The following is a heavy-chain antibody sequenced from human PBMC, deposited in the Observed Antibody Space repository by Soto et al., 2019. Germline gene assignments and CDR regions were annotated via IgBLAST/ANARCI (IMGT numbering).Heavy chain of an antibody. CDR3: AKDRATGYSDF. V-gene: IGHV3-23*01. Sequence: GGSMRLSCAASGFTFSSYAMNWVRQAPGKGLEWVSGISGSGGSTYYADSVKGRLTISRDNSKNTLYLQMNSLRAEDTAVYYCAKDRATGYSDFWGQGTLVTVSS. CDR1: GFTFSSYA. CDR2: ISGSGGST. D-gene: IGHD1-1*01. J-gene: IGHJ4*02.